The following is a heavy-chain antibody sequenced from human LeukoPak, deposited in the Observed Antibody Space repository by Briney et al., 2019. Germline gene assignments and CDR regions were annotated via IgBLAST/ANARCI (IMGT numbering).Heavy chain of an antibody. CDR1: GYTFTSYV. CDR3: AREGHDSISWYWDY. J-gene: IGHJ4*02. V-gene: IGHV1-3*01. Sequence: ASVKVSCKASGYTFTSYVMHWVRQAPGQRLEWMGYISAGSGNTKYSQRFQGRVIITRDTSASTAYMELSSLRSEDTAVYYCAREGHDSISWYWDYWGQGTLVTVSS. CDR2: ISAGSGNT. D-gene: IGHD6-13*01.